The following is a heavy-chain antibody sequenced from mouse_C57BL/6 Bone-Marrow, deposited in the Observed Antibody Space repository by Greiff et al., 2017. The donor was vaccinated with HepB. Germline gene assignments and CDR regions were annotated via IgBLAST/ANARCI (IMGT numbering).Heavy chain of an antibody. V-gene: IGHV1-64*01. CDR3: ARDYGSSHRGFYYVDY. J-gene: IGHJ2*01. Sequence: QVQLQQPGAELVKPGASVKLSCKASGYTFTSYWMHWVKQRPGQGLEWIGMIHPNSGSTNYNEKFKSKAKLTVDKSSSTAYMQLSSLTSEDSAGYYCARDYGSSHRGFYYVDYWGQGTTLTVSS. CDR2: IHPNSGST. D-gene: IGHD1-1*01. CDR1: GYTFTSYW.